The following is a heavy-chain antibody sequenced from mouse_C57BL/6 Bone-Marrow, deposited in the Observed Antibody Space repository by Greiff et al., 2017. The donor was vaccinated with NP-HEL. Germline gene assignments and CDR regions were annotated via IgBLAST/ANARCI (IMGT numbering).Heavy chain of an antibody. V-gene: IGHV6-6*01. CDR2: IRNKANNHAT. D-gene: IGHD2-3*01. CDR1: GFTFSDAW. Sequence: EVKVEESGGGLVQPGGSMKLSCAASGFTFSDAWMDWVRQSPEKGLEWVAEIRNKANNHATYYAESVKGRFTISRDDSKSSVYLQMNSVRAEDTGIYYCTRDGYYVDYAMDYWGQGTSVTVSS. J-gene: IGHJ4*01. CDR3: TRDGYYVDYAMDY.